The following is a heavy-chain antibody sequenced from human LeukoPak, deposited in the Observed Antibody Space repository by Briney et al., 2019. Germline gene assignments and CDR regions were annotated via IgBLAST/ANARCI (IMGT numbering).Heavy chain of an antibody. D-gene: IGHD3-16*01. Sequence: GGSLRLSCAASGFTFSSYAMSCVRQAPGKGMEWVSAISGSGGSTYYADSVKGRFTISRDNSKNTLYLQMNSLRAEDTAVYYCAKDPKGSGNYVYWGQGTLVTVSS. J-gene: IGHJ4*02. V-gene: IGHV3-23*01. CDR1: GFTFSSYA. CDR3: AKDPKGSGNYVY. CDR2: ISGSGGST.